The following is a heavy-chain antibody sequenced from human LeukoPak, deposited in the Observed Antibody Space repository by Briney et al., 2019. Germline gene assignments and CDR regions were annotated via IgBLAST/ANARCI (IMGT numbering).Heavy chain of an antibody. CDR2: IYHSGST. CDR3: ARYWYSSGWYYFDY. Sequence: SETLSLTCTVSGYSISSGYYWGWIRQPPGKGLEWIESIYHSGSTYYNPSLKSRVTISVDTSKNQFSLKLSSVTAADTAVYYCARYWYSSGWYYFDYWGQGTLVTVSS. D-gene: IGHD6-19*01. CDR1: GYSISSGYY. V-gene: IGHV4-38-2*02. J-gene: IGHJ4*02.